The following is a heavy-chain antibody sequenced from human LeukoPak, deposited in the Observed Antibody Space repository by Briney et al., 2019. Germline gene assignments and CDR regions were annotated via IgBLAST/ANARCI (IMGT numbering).Heavy chain of an antibody. CDR2: IWYDGSNK. D-gene: IGHD1-26*01. V-gene: IGHV3-33*06. J-gene: IGHJ4*02. CDR3: AKDRRIVGATTYYFDY. CDR1: GFTFSSYG. Sequence: GGSLRLSCAASGFTFSSYGMHWVRQAPGKGLEWVVVIWYDGSNKYYADSVKGRFTISRDNSKNTLYLQMNSLRAEDTAVYYCAKDRRIVGATTYYFDYWGQGTLVTVSS.